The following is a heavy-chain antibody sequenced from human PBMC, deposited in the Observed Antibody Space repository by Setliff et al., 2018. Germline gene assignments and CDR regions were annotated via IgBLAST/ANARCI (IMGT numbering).Heavy chain of an antibody. CDR3: ARHDARGYYYYMDV. CDR2: IYHSGTT. J-gene: IGHJ6*03. CDR1: GYSISSDYY. Sequence: SETLSLTCAVSGYSISSDYYWAWIRQPPGKGLEWIATIYHSGTTFHNPSLKSRVSMSVDTSKNQFSLKLSSVTAADTAIYYCARHDARGYYYYMDVWGEGTTVTVSS. D-gene: IGHD3-10*01. V-gene: IGHV4-38-2*01.